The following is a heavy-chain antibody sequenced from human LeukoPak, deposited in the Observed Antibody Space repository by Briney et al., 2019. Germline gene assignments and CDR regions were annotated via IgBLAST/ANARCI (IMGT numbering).Heavy chain of an antibody. CDR2: IVVGSGNT. Sequence: GASVKVSCKASGFTFTSSAMQWVRQARGQRLEWIGWIVVGSGNTNYAQKFQERVTITRDMSTSTAYMELSSLRSEDTAVYYCAAVNGEKTNRYFDLWGRGTLVTVSS. D-gene: IGHD4-17*01. CDR1: GFTFTSSA. V-gene: IGHV1-58*02. J-gene: IGHJ2*01. CDR3: AAVNGEKTNRYFDL.